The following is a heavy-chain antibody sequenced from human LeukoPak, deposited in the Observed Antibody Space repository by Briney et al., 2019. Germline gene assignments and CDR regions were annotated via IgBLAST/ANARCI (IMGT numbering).Heavy chain of an antibody. J-gene: IGHJ6*02. CDR1: GFTFSSYA. Sequence: PGGSLRLSCAASGFTFSSYAMHWVRQAPGKGLEWVAVISYEGSNKYYADSVKGRFTISRDNSKNPLYLQINSLRAEDTAVYYCARDTRAAMDVWGQGTTVTVSS. CDR3: ARDTRAAMDV. V-gene: IGHV3-30-3*01. CDR2: ISYEGSNK.